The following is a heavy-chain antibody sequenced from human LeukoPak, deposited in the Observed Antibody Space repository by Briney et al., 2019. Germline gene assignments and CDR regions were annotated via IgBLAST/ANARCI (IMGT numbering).Heavy chain of an antibody. Sequence: ASVNVSCKASGYTFTSYGISWVRQAPGQGLEWMGWISTYNGNTNYAQKLQGRVTMTTDTSTSTAYMELRSLRSDDTAVYYCARDRRGFGEFTIDYWGQGTLVTVSS. CDR2: ISTYNGNT. J-gene: IGHJ4*02. V-gene: IGHV1-18*01. CDR1: GYTFTSYG. D-gene: IGHD3-10*01. CDR3: ARDRRGFGEFTIDY.